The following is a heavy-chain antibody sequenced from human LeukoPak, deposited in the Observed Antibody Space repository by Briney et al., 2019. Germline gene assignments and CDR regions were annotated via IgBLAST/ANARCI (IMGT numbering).Heavy chain of an antibody. CDR3: ARVEAVEMATLPGAFDI. Sequence: SETLSLTCTVSGGSISSYYWSWIRQPPGKGLEWIGYIYYSGSTNYNPSLKSRVTISVDTSKNQFSLKLSSVTAADTAVYYCARVEAVEMATLPGAFDIWGQGTLVTVSS. CDR2: IYYSGST. D-gene: IGHD5-24*01. J-gene: IGHJ3*02. V-gene: IGHV4-59*01. CDR1: GGSISSYY.